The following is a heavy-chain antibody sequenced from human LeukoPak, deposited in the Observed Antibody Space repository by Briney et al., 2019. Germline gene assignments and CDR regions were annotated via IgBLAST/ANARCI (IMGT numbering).Heavy chain of an antibody. CDR1: GYSFTSYW. CDR2: IYPGDSDT. J-gene: IGHJ3*02. CDR3: ARSRAMVRGVINDAFDI. V-gene: IGHV5-51*01. D-gene: IGHD3-10*01. Sequence: HGESLKISCKGSGYSFTSYWIGWVRQMPGKGLEWMGIIYPGDSDTRYSPSFQGQVTISADKSISTAYLQWSSLKASDTAMYYCARSRAMVRGVINDAFDIWGQGTMVTVSS.